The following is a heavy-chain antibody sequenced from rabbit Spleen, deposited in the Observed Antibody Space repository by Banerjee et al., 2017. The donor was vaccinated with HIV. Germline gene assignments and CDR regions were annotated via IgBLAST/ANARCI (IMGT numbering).Heavy chain of an antibody. CDR3: ARDAGTGDYIDVYFNL. Sequence: EQLEESGGGLVKPEGSLTLTCKASGVSLNDKDVMCWVRQAPGKGLEWIGCIYTGNGKTYYASWAKGRFTISKSSSTTVTLQMTSLTAADTATYFCARDAGTGDYIDVYFNLWGQGTLVTVS. CDR1: GVSLNDKDV. CDR2: IYTGNGKT. J-gene: IGHJ4*01. D-gene: IGHD8-1*01. V-gene: IGHV1S45*01.